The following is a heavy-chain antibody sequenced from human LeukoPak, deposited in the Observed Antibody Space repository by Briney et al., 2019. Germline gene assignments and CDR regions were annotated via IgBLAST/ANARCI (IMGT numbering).Heavy chain of an antibody. CDR1: GYTFTSYA. CDR3: ARVGSPKLLWFGELLYGMDV. J-gene: IGHJ6*02. CDR2: ISAGNGNT. V-gene: IGHV1-3*01. Sequence: ASVKVSCKASGYTFTSYAMHWVRQAPGQRLEWMGWISAGNGNTKYSQKFQGRVTITRDTSASTAYMELSSLRSEDTAVYYCARVGSPKLLWFGELLYGMDVWGQGTTVTVSS. D-gene: IGHD3-10*01.